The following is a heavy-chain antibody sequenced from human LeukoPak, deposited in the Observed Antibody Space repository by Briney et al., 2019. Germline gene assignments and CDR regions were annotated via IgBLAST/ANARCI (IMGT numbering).Heavy chain of an antibody. J-gene: IGHJ4*02. CDR3: TREWELPGSDFDY. Sequence: GGSLRLSCTASGFTFGDYTMNWFRQAPGKGLEWVGFIRSKDYGGTTEYAASVKDRFSISRDDSKCIAYLQMNSLRTEDTAVYYCTREWELPGSDFDYWGQGTLVTLSS. CDR1: GFTFGDYT. CDR2: IRSKDYGGTT. V-gene: IGHV3-49*03. D-gene: IGHD1-26*01.